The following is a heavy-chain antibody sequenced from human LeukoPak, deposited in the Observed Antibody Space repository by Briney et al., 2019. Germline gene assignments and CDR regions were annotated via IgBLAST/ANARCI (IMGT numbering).Heavy chain of an antibody. Sequence: GGSLRLSCAASGFTFSSYGMHWVRQAPGKGLEWVAFIRYDGSNKYYADSVKGRFTISRDNSKNTLYLQMNSLRSEDTAVYYCARGRHYYESSDYYYEGDAFDVWGQGTMVTVSS. V-gene: IGHV3-30*02. CDR1: GFTFSSYG. J-gene: IGHJ3*01. CDR2: IRYDGSNK. CDR3: ARGRHYYESSDYYYEGDAFDV. D-gene: IGHD3-22*01.